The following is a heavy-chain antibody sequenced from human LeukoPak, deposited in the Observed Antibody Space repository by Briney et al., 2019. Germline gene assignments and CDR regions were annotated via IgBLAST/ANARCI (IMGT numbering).Heavy chain of an antibody. J-gene: IGHJ4*02. CDR1: GYTFTGYY. CDR2: VNPNSGGT. CDR3: ARERVPAAIDY. V-gene: IGHV1-2*02. Sequence: VASVKVSCKASGYTFTGYYMHWVRQAPGQGLERMGWVNPNSGGTNYAQKFQGRVTMTRDTSISTAYMELSRLRSDDTAVYYCARERVPAAIDYWGQGTLVTVSS. D-gene: IGHD2-2*01.